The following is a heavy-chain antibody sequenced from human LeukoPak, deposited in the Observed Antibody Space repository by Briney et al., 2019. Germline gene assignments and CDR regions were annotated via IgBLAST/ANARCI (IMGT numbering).Heavy chain of an antibody. V-gene: IGHV4-59*12. Sequence: SETLSLTCTVSGASISSYYWSWIRQPPGKGLEWIGYIDYSGSTNYTPSLKSRVTISVDRSKNQFSLKLSSVTAADTAVYYCARERGSATSRHTYNWFDPWGQGTLVTVSS. CDR1: GASISSYY. D-gene: IGHD6-19*01. J-gene: IGHJ5*02. CDR2: IDYSGST. CDR3: ARERGSATSRHTYNWFDP.